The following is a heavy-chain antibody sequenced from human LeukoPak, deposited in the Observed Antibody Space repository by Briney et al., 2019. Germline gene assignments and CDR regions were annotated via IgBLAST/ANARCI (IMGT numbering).Heavy chain of an antibody. Sequence: GGSLRLSCAASGLTFSDAWMGWVRQAPGKGLEWVGLIKSRTSGGTTDYAAPVKGRFTISRDDSKNTLYLQMNSLITEDTAVFHCTADLIGNSRGIDYWGQGTLVTVSS. CDR2: IKSRTSGGTT. J-gene: IGHJ4*02. CDR1: GLTFSDAW. CDR3: TADLIGNSRGIDY. V-gene: IGHV3-15*01. D-gene: IGHD6-13*01.